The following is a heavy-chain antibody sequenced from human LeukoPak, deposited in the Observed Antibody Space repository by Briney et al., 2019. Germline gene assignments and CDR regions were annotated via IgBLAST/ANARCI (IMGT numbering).Heavy chain of an antibody. CDR3: AKGRGWEASYYYYYMDV. J-gene: IGHJ6*03. CDR1: GFTSRGYG. Sequence: GGSLRPSCAPSGFTSRGYGIHWVPQAPGKGLRWGAFIRIDGSNKYYTDSVKGRFTISRDNSKNTLYLQMNSLRAEDTAVYYCAKGRGWEASYYYYYMDVWGKGTTVTISS. V-gene: IGHV3-30*02. D-gene: IGHD1-26*01. CDR2: IRIDGSNK.